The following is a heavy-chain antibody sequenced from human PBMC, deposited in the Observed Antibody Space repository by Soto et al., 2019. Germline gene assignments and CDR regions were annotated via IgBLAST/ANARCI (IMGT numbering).Heavy chain of an antibody. CDR3: ARGHSGYETPFDY. Sequence: SETLSLTCTVSGGSISSYYWSWIRQPPGKGLEWIGYIYYSGSTNYNPSLKSRVTISVDTSKNQFSLKLSSVTAADTAVYYCARGHSGYETPFDYWGQGTLVTVSS. V-gene: IGHV4-59*01. D-gene: IGHD5-12*01. CDR1: GGSISSYY. J-gene: IGHJ4*02. CDR2: IYYSGST.